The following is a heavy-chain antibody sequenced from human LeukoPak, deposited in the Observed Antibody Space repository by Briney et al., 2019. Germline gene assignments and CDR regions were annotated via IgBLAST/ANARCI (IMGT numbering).Heavy chain of an antibody. Sequence: GGSLRLSCAASGFTFDDYGISWVRQAPGKGLEWVSGINWNGGSTGYADSVKGRFTISRDNAKNSLYLQMNSLRAEDTALYYCATDTYYYDSSGYFDYWGQGTLVTVSS. CDR3: ATDTYYYDSSGYFDY. J-gene: IGHJ4*02. CDR2: INWNGGST. CDR1: GFTFDDYG. D-gene: IGHD3-22*01. V-gene: IGHV3-20*04.